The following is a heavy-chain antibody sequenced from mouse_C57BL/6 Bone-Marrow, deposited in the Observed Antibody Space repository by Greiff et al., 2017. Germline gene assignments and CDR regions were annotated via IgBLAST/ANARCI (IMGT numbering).Heavy chain of an antibody. Sequence: EVQRVESGGGLVQPKGSLKLSCAASGFSFNTYAMNWVRQAPGTGLEWVARIRSKSNNYATYYADAVKDRFTISRDDSESMLYLQMNNLKTEDTAMYYCVRDGYYVGAYWGQGTLVTVSA. V-gene: IGHV10-1*01. CDR1: GFSFNTYA. J-gene: IGHJ3*01. CDR3: VRDGYYVGAY. D-gene: IGHD2-3*01. CDR2: IRSKSNNYAT.